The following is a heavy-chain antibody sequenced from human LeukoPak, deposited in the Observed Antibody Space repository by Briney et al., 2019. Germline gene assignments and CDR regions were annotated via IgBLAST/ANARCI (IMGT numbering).Heavy chain of an antibody. V-gene: IGHV3-23*01. J-gene: IGHJ4*02. CDR1: GFTLSSYA. CDR3: ATETNGRHYDY. Sequence: GGSLRLSCVASGFTLSSYAMTWVRQAPGKGLEWVSAISGSGGSTYYADSVKGRFTISRDNANNFLYLQMNSLRAEDTAVYYCATETNGRHYDYWGQGTLLTVSS. CDR2: ISGSGGST. D-gene: IGHD1-14*01.